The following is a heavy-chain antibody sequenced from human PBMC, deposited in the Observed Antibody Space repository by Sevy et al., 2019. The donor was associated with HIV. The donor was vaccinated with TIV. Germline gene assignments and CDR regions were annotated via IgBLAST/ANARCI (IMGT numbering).Heavy chain of an antibody. CDR1: GFTFSSYE. CDR3: ARGGVVPYYGMDV. D-gene: IGHD2-15*01. V-gene: IGHV3-48*03. Sequence: GGSLRLSCAASGFTFSSYEMNWVRQAPGKGLEWVSYISSSGSTIYYADSVKGRFTISRDNAKNSLYLQMSSLRAEDTAVYYCARGGVVPYYGMDVWGQGTTVTVSS. CDR2: ISSSGSTI. J-gene: IGHJ6*02.